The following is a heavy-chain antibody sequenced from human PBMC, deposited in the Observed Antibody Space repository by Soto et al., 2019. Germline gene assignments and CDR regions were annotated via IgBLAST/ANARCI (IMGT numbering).Heavy chain of an antibody. V-gene: IGHV3-48*01. CDR2: ISSSSSTI. J-gene: IGHJ6*03. CDR1: GFTFSSYS. D-gene: IGHD1-7*01. Sequence: PGGSLRLSCAASGFTFSSYSMNWVRQAPGKGLEWVSYISSSSSTIYYADSVKGRFTISRDNAKNSLYLQMNSLRAEDTAVYYCARDRVLEEYNWNFKENYYYMDVWGKGTTVTVSS. CDR3: ARDRVLEEYNWNFKENYYYMDV.